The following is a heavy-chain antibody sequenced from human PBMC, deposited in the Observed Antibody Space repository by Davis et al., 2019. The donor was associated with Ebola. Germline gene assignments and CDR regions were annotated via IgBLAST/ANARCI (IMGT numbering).Heavy chain of an antibody. J-gene: IGHJ4*02. CDR1: GFTFSSYA. D-gene: IGHD3-16*01. CDR2: ISGSST. CDR3: RGGPYYFDY. V-gene: IGHV3-23*01. Sequence: GGSLRLSCAASGFTFSSYAMSWVRQAPGKGLEWVSAISGSSTYYADSVKGRFTISRDNSKNTLYLQMNSLRAEDTAVYYCRGGPYYFDYWGQGTLVTVSS.